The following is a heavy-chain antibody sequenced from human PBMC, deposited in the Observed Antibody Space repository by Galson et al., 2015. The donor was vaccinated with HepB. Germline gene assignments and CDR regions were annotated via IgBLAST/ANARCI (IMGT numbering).Heavy chain of an antibody. CDR2: IYHSGST. V-gene: IGHV4-59*06. Sequence: SETLSLTCTVSGGSINFYYWSWIRQSPGKGLEWIGYIYHSGSTYNIPSLNSRLTISIDTSKNQFSLKLTSVTAADTAVYYCARDSLSSRRGFQLWGQGILVTVSS. CDR3: ARDSLSSRRGFQL. J-gene: IGHJ1*01. D-gene: IGHD2/OR15-2a*01. CDR1: GGSINFYY.